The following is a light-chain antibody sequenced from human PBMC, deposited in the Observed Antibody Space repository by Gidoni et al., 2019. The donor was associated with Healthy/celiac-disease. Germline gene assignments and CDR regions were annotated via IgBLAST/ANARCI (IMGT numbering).Light chain of an antibody. CDR2: DAS. CDR3: QQRSNSPIT. J-gene: IGKJ5*01. V-gene: IGKV3-11*01. CDR1: QSVSSY. Sequence: EIVLTQSPATLSLSPGERATLSCRASQSVSSYLAWYQQKPGRAPRLLIYDASNRATGIPARFSGSGSGTDFTLTISSLEPEDFAVYYCQQRSNSPITFGQXTRLEIK.